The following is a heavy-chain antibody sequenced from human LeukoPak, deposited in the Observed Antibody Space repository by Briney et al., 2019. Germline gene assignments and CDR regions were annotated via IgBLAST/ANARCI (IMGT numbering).Heavy chain of an antibody. Sequence: GGSLRLSCAASGFTFNNYGVQWVRQAPGKGLEWVAFIRYAGSHKYYADSVKGRFTISTDTSKSTLYLQMNSLRAEDTAVYYCARDRDYYGSGSSNFDNWGQGTLVTVSS. D-gene: IGHD3-10*01. J-gene: IGHJ4*02. V-gene: IGHV3-30*02. CDR2: IRYAGSHK. CDR1: GFTFNNYG. CDR3: ARDRDYYGSGSSNFDN.